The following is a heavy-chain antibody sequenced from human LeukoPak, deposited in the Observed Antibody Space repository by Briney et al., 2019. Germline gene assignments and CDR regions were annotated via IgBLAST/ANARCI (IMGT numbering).Heavy chain of an antibody. Sequence: ASVKVSCKASGYTFTGYYIYWVWQAPGQGLEWMGWINPNSGGANYAQKFQVRVTMTRDRSSSTAYMELSRLRSDDTAVYYCARGRDELDYWGQGTLVTVSS. CDR3: ARGRDELDY. D-gene: IGHD1-1*01. J-gene: IGHJ4*02. V-gene: IGHV1-2*02. CDR1: GYTFTGYY. CDR2: INPNSGGA.